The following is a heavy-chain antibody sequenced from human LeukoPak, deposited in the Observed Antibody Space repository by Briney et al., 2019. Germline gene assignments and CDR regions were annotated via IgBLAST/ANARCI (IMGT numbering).Heavy chain of an antibody. J-gene: IGHJ4*02. V-gene: IGHV3-30-3*01. D-gene: IGHD1-7*01. CDR3: AKDDSRNSYFDY. Sequence: PGRSLRLSCAASGFTFSSYAMHWVRQAPGKGLEWVAVISYDGSNKYYADSVKGRFTISRDNSKNTLYLQMNSLRAEDTAVYYCAKDDSRNSYFDYWGQGTLVTVSS. CDR2: ISYDGSNK. CDR1: GFTFSSYA.